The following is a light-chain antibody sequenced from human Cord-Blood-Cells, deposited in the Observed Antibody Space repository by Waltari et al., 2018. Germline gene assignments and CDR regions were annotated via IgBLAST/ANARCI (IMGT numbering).Light chain of an antibody. CDR2: AAS. CDR1: QSISSY. CDR3: QQSYSTPLT. Sequence: DIQMTQSPSSLSASLGDRVTITCRASQSISSYSNWNQQKPGKAPKLLIYAASSLQSGVPSRFSGSGSGTDFTLTISSLQPEDFATYYCQQSYSTPLTFGGGTKVEIK. J-gene: IGKJ4*01. V-gene: IGKV1-39*01.